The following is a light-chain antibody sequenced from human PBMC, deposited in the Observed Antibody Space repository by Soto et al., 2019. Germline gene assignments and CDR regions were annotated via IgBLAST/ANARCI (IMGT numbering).Light chain of an antibody. CDR1: QDISNY. CDR2: DSS. V-gene: IGKV1-33*01. Sequence: DIQMTQSPSSLSASVGDRVTITCQASQDISNYLSWYQQRPGKAPNLLIYDSSNLETGVPSRFSGGGSGTHFTFTISSLQPEDIETAYCQQSASHHLTFGGGTKLDIK. CDR3: QQSASHHLT. J-gene: IGKJ4*01.